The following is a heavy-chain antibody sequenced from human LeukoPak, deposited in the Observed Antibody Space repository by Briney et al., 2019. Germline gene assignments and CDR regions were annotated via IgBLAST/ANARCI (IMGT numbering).Heavy chain of an antibody. D-gene: IGHD3-10*01. V-gene: IGHV3-48*04. CDR3: ARETRGESDY. CDR1: GFTFRTYG. CDR2: INSDSDTV. J-gene: IGHJ4*01. Sequence: GGSLRLSCAASGFTFRTYGMNWVRQAPGKGLEWISYINSDSDTVYYSNSVEGRFTISRDNAKNSLYPQMNSLRAEDTAMYYCARETRGESDYWGHGTLVTVSS.